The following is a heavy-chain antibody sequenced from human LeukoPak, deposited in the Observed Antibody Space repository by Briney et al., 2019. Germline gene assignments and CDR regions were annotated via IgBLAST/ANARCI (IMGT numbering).Heavy chain of an antibody. V-gene: IGHV4-59*01. CDR2: IYYSGST. CDR3: ARAGRDYYGSGSYYIFDY. J-gene: IGHJ4*02. CDR1: GGSISSYY. D-gene: IGHD3-10*01. Sequence: PSETLSLTCTVSGGSISSYYWSWIRQPPGKGLEWIGYIYYSGSTNYNPSLKSRVTISVDTSKNQFSLKLSSVTAADTAVYYCARAGRDYYGSGSYYIFDYWGQGTLVTVSS.